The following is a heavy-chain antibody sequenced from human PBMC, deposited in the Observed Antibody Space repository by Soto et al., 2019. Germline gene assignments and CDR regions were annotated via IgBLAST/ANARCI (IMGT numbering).Heavy chain of an antibody. Sequence: ASVKVSCKASGYTFTSYAMHWVRQAPGQRLEWMGWINAGNGNTNFAKKLQGRVTMTTDISTSTAYMELRSLRFDDTAVYYCARGIVGVGSAFDIWGQGTMVTVSS. V-gene: IGHV1-3*01. CDR2: INAGNGNT. CDR1: GYTFTSYA. D-gene: IGHD1-26*01. J-gene: IGHJ3*02. CDR3: ARGIVGVGSAFDI.